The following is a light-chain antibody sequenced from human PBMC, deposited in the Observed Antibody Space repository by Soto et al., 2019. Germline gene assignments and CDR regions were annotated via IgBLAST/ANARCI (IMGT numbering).Light chain of an antibody. J-gene: IGLJ2*01. Sequence: QSALTQPASVSGSPGQSITISCTGSSSDIGGYNYVSWYQQHPGKAPKLIIYEVTNRPSGLSDRFSGFKSGSTASLTISTLQAEDEADYYCSSYTHDNTLPVVFGGGTKVTVL. CDR1: SSDIGGYNY. V-gene: IGLV2-14*01. CDR3: SSYTHDNTLPVV. CDR2: EVT.